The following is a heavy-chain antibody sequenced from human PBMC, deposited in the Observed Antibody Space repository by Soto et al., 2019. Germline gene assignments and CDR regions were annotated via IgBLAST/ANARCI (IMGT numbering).Heavy chain of an antibody. D-gene: IGHD3-22*01. V-gene: IGHV1-24*01. CDR1: GYTLTELS. J-gene: IGHJ4*02. CDR3: ATDFTYYDSSGYYYYFDY. CDR2: FDPEDGET. Sequence: ASVKVSCKVSGYTLTELSMHWVRQAPGKGLEWMGGFDPEDGETIYAQKFQGRVTMTEDTSTDTAYMELSSPRSEDTAVYYCATDFTYYDSSGYYYYFDYWGQGTLVTVSS.